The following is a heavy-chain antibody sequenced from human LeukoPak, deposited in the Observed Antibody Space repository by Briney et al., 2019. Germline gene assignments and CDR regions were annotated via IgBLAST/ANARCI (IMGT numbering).Heavy chain of an antibody. CDR3: ARERTLTSCYDY. D-gene: IGHD2-15*01. CDR1: GYTFTGYY. CDR2: INPNSGGT. V-gene: IGHV1-2*02. Sequence: WASVKVSCKASGYTFTGYYMHWVRQAPGRGLEWMGWINPNSGGTNYAQKFQGRVTMTRDTSISTAYMELSRLRSDDTAVYYCARERTLTSCYDYWGQGTLVTVSS. J-gene: IGHJ4*02.